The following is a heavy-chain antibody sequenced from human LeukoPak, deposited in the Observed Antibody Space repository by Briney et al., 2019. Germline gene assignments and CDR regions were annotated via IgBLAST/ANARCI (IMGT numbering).Heavy chain of an antibody. D-gene: IGHD3-3*01. CDR1: GGSISSSSYY. CDR2: IYYSGST. J-gene: IGHJ4*02. V-gene: IGHV4-39*01. CDR3: ASLRSSYYDFWSGYLTDFDY. Sequence: PSETLSLTCTVSGGSISSSSYYWGWIRQPPGKGLEWIGSIYYSGSTYYNPSLKSRVTISVDTSKNQFSLKLSSVTAADTAVYYCASLRSSYYDFWSGYLTDFDYWGQETLVTVSS.